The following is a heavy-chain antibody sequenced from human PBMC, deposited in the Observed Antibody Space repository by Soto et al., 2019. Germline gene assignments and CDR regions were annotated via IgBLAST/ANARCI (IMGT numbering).Heavy chain of an antibody. J-gene: IGHJ4*02. Sequence: SGPTLVKPTQTLTLTCTFSGFSLSTSGVGVGWIRQPPGKALEWLALIYWDDDKRYSLSLNSRLTITKDTSKNQVVLTMTNMDPVDTATYYCAHSKEGLGGDYFDYWGQGTLVTVSS. CDR1: GFSLSTSGVG. CDR3: AHSKEGLGGDYFDY. CDR2: IYWDDDK. V-gene: IGHV2-5*02.